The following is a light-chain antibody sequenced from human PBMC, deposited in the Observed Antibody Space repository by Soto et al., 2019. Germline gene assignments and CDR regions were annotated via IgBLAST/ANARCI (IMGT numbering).Light chain of an antibody. J-gene: IGKJ4*01. Sequence: IVLTQSTGTLSLSPGERATRSCSASQSVSSDLAWYQQKPGQAPRLLIYGASTRATGIPARFSGSGSGTEFTLTIGSLQSEDVAVYDCQRYNTWPQTFGGGTKVDIK. CDR3: QRYNTWPQT. CDR2: GAS. CDR1: QSVSSD. V-gene: IGKV3-15*01.